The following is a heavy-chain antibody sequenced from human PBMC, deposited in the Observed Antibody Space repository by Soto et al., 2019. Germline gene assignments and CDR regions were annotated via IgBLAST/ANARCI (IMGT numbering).Heavy chain of an antibody. V-gene: IGHV3-23*01. CDR3: AKGGRDGYNSWYYYGMDV. CDR2: ISGSGGST. J-gene: IGHJ6*02. CDR1: GFTFSSYA. D-gene: IGHD5-12*01. Sequence: GGSLRLSCAASGFTFSSYAMSWVRQAPGKGLEWVSAISGSGGSTYYADSVKGRFTISRDNSKNTLYLQMNSLRAEDTAVYYCAKGGRDGYNSWYYYGMDVWGQGTTVTVSS.